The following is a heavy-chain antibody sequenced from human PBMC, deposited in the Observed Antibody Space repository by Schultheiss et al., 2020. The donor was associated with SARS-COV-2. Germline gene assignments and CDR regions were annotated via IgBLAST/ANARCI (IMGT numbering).Heavy chain of an antibody. CDR2: ISWNSGSI. V-gene: IGHV3-9*01. CDR3: AKCAWELLSGSGHFDY. D-gene: IGHD1-26*01. CDR1: GFTFDDYA. Sequence: GGSLRLSCAASGFTFDDYAMHWVRQAPGKGLEWVSGISWNSGSIGYADSVKGRFTISRDNAKNSLYLQMNSLRAEDTALYYCAKCAWELLSGSGHFDYWGQGTLVTVSS. J-gene: IGHJ4*02.